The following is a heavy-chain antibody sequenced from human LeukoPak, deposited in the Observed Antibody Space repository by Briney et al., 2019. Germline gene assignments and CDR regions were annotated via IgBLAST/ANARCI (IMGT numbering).Heavy chain of an antibody. J-gene: IGHJ4*02. Sequence: ASVKVSCKASGGSVNNYAITWVRQAPGQGLEWMGGIIPIFGTANYAQKFQGRVTITADKSTSTAYMELSSLRSEDTAVYYCARATVTTFSAPFDYWGQGTLVTVSS. CDR1: GGSVNNYA. V-gene: IGHV1-69*06. CDR2: IIPIFGTA. D-gene: IGHD4-17*01. CDR3: ARATVTTFSAPFDY.